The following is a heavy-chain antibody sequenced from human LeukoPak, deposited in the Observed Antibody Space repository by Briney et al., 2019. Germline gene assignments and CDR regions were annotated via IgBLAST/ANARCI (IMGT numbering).Heavy chain of an antibody. D-gene: IGHD3-10*01. J-gene: IGHJ4*02. V-gene: IGHV1-69*13. CDR1: GGTFSSYA. CDR2: IIPIFVTA. Sequence: VASVKVSCKASGGTFSSYAFNWVRQAPGQGLEWMGGIIPIFVTANYAQKFQGRVTITADESTSTAYMELTSLISEDTAMYYCARGDLGGFGELIDYWGQGTLVTVSS. CDR3: ARGDLGGFGELIDY.